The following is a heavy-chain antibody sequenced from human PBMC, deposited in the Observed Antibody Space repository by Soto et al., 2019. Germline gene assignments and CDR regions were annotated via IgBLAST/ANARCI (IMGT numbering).Heavy chain of an antibody. J-gene: IGHJ6*02. V-gene: IGHV1-18*01. CDR3: AREGSRPYDYYGMDV. D-gene: IGHD3-16*01. CDR1: GYSFTTYG. CDR2: ISTYNGDT. Sequence: QVQLVQSGAEVKKPGASVKVSCKASGYSFTTYGIASVRQAPGQGLEWMGWISTYNGDTDYAQNLQGRVIMTTDTSTTTAYMALRSLRSDETAVYYCAREGSRPYDYYGMDVWGQGTTVSVSS.